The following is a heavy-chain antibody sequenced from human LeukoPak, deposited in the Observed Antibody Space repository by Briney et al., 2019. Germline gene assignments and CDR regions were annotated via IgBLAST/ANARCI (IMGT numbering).Heavy chain of an antibody. V-gene: IGHV5-51*01. D-gene: IGHD3-22*01. CDR2: IYPGDSDT. Sequence: GESLKISCQGSGYSFTSYWISWVRQMPGKGLEWMGIIYPGDSDTRYSPSFQGQVTVSADKSISTAYLQWSSLKASDTAMYYCARAVYYDSSGYPDYWGQGTLVTVSS. CDR1: GYSFTSYW. CDR3: ARAVYYDSSGYPDY. J-gene: IGHJ4*02.